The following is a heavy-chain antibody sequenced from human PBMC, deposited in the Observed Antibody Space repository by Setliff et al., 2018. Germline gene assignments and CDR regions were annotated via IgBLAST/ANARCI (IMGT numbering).Heavy chain of an antibody. CDR1: GFSFSSYS. Sequence: GGSLRLSCVATGFSFSSYSMNWVRQAPGRGLEWVAFISSSGEYIYYADSVKGRFTISRDNAKNSLYLQMTGLRVEDTAVYYCAKDWVFPGSLDYWGQGTLVTVSS. J-gene: IGHJ4*02. CDR3: AKDWVFPGSLDY. CDR2: ISSSGEYI. D-gene: IGHD3-10*01. V-gene: IGHV3-21*01.